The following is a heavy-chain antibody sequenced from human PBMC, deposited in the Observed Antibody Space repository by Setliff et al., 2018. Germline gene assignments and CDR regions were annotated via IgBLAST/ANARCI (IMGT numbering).Heavy chain of an antibody. Sequence: PSETLSLTCTVSGDSISSTSYQWGWVRQPPGKGLEWIGSIYYTGTAYYNPSLKSRVTISVDMSKNQFSLQVTSLAATDTALYFCARHEFVGGYYGSVTYRHFDYWGQGILVTVSS. CDR2: IYYTGTA. V-gene: IGHV4-39*01. D-gene: IGHD3-10*01. CDR1: GDSISSTSYQ. CDR3: ARHEFVGGYYGSVTYRHFDY. J-gene: IGHJ4*02.